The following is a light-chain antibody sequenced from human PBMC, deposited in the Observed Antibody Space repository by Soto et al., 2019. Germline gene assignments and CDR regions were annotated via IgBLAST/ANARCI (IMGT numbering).Light chain of an antibody. Sequence: DFRMTQSPFSLSASVGDRVTITCRASRGISNHLAWYQQKPGKVPKLLIYAASALQSGVPPRFSGSGSGTDFTPSISSLQPEDVATYYCQNYDDAPLTFGGGTRVEIK. CDR3: QNYDDAPLT. CDR2: AAS. V-gene: IGKV1-27*01. J-gene: IGKJ4*01. CDR1: RGISNH.